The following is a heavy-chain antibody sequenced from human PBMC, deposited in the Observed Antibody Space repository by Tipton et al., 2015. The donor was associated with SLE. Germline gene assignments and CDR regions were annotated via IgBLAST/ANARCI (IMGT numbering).Heavy chain of an antibody. CDR2: ISSSSSYI. J-gene: IGHJ6*02. CDR1: GFTFSSYS. CDR3: ARDRGVSYYYYGMDV. Sequence: SLRLSCAASGFTFSSYSMNWVRQAPGKGLEWVSSISSSSSYIYYADSVKGRFTISRDNAKNSLYLQMNSLRAEDTAVYYCARDRGVSYYYYGMDVWGQGTTVTGSS. V-gene: IGHV3-21*03. D-gene: IGHD3-10*01.